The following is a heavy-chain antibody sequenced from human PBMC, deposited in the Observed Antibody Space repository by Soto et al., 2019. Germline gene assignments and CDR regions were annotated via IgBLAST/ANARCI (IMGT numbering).Heavy chain of an antibody. CDR2: IYSGGST. Sequence: GGFLRLSCAASGFTVSSNYRSWVRQAPGKGLEWVSVIYSGGSTYYADSVKGRFTISRDNSKNTLYLQMNSLRAEDTAVYYCARSGSSWTYYFDYWGQGTLVTVSS. CDR3: ARSGSSWTYYFDY. CDR1: GFTVSSNY. V-gene: IGHV3-53*01. J-gene: IGHJ4*02. D-gene: IGHD6-13*01.